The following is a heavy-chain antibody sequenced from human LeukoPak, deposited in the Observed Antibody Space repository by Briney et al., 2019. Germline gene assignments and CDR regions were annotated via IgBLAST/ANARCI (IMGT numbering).Heavy chain of an antibody. Sequence: GGSLRLSCAASGFTFSSYAMHWVRQAPGKGLEWVSVISYDGSKKYYADSVKGRFTISRDNSKNTLYLQMNSLRAEDTAVYYCARGILNDIAVAGTPLDPWGQGTLVTVSS. CDR1: GFTFSSYA. CDR2: ISYDGSKK. V-gene: IGHV3-30*04. J-gene: IGHJ5*02. D-gene: IGHD6-19*01. CDR3: ARGILNDIAVAGTPLDP.